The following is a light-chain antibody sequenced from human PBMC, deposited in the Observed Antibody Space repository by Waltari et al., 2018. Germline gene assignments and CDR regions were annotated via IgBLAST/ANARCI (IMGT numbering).Light chain of an antibody. CDR1: QVLSNF. Sequence: DIQLTQSPSFLSASVGDRVTITCRASQVLSNFLSWYQQKPGQAPQLPIYASSTLQSGVPSRFGGSGSGTEFTLTISSLQPEDFATYYCQQLKDSPPTFGGGTKVEIK. J-gene: IGKJ4*01. V-gene: IGKV1-9*01. CDR3: QQLKDSPPT. CDR2: ASS.